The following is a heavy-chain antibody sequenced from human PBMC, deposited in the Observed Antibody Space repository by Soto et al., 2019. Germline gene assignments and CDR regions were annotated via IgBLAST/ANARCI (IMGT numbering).Heavy chain of an antibody. D-gene: IGHD2-21*01. CDR2: MNPNSGNT. J-gene: IGHJ6*02. CDR3: ARADALEGLNYYGMDV. Sequence: QVQLVQSGAEVKKPGASVKVSCKASGYTFTSYDINWVRQATGQGLEWMGWMNPNSGNTGYAQKFQGRVTMTRNTSISTAYMELSSLRSEDTAVYYCARADALEGLNYYGMDVWGQGTTVTVSS. V-gene: IGHV1-8*01. CDR1: GYTFTSYD.